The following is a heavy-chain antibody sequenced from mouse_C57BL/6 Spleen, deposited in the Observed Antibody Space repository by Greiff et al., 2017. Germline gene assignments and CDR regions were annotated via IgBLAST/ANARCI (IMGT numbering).Heavy chain of an antibody. CDR3: ARHGITTEYYFDY. V-gene: IGHV5-6*01. J-gene: IGHJ2*01. CDR2: ISSGGSYT. D-gene: IGHD2-4*01. Sequence: EVQLQESGGDLVKPGGSPKLSCAASGFTFSSYGMSWVRQTPDKRLEWVATISSGGSYTYYPDSVKGRFTISRDNAKNTLYLQMSSLKSEDTAMYYCARHGITTEYYFDYWGQGTTLTVSS. CDR1: GFTFSSYG.